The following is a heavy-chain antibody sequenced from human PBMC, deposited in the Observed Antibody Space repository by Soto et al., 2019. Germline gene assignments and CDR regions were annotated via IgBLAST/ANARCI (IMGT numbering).Heavy chain of an antibody. CDR2: ISAYNGNT. D-gene: IGHD3-3*01. CDR1: GYTFTSYG. Sequence: ASVKVSCKASGYTFTSYGISWVRQAPGQGLEWMGWISAYNGNTNYAQKLQGRVTMTTDTSTSTAYMELRSLRSDDTAVYYCARVESGGSWSGYPSHYYYYYYMDVWGKGTTVTVSS. CDR3: ARVESGGSWSGYPSHYYYYYYMDV. V-gene: IGHV1-18*01. J-gene: IGHJ6*03.